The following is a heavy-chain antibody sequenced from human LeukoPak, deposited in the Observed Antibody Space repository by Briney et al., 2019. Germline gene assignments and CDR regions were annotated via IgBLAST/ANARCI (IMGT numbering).Heavy chain of an antibody. J-gene: IGHJ3*02. CDR3: ARGSGSSWNAFDI. CDR1: GGSISSYY. D-gene: IGHD1-26*01. V-gene: IGHV4-59*01. CDR2: IYYSGST. Sequence: SETLSLTCTVSGGSISSYYWSWIRQPRGKGLEWIGYIYYSGSTNYNPSLKSRVTISVDTSKNQFSLKLSSVTAADTAVYYCARGSGSSWNAFDIWGQGTMVTVSS.